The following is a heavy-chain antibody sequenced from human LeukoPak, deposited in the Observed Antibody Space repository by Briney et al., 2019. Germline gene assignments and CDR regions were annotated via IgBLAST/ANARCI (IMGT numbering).Heavy chain of an antibody. D-gene: IGHD6-19*01. Sequence: SETLSLTCTVSGGSISSYFWSWIRQPPGKGLEWIGHIYYSGRTNYSPSLKSRVTISVDTSKNQFFLILSSVTAADTAVYYCARDRGSSGWYGEGYFDYWGQGILVTVSP. J-gene: IGHJ4*02. CDR2: IYYSGRT. CDR1: GGSISSYF. CDR3: ARDRGSSGWYGEGYFDY. V-gene: IGHV4-59*01.